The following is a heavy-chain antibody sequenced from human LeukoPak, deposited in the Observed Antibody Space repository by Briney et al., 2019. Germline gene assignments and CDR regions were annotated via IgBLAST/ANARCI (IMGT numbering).Heavy chain of an antibody. Sequence: SQTLSLTCTVSGGSISSGSYYWSWIRQTAGKGLEWIGRIYTSGSTNYNPSLKSRVTISVDTSKNQFSLKLSSVTAADTAVYYCARDPYCSGGSCYSYWGQGALVTVSS. CDR2: IYTSGST. CDR1: GGSISSGSYY. D-gene: IGHD2-15*01. CDR3: ARDPYCSGGSCYSY. J-gene: IGHJ4*02. V-gene: IGHV4-61*02.